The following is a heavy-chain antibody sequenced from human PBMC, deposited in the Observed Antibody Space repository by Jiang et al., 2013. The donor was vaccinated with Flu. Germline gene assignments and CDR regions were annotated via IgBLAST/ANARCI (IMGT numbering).Heavy chain of an antibody. CDR2: IYYSGST. Sequence: LLKPSETLSLTCTVSGGSISSSSYYWGWIRQPPGKGLECIGSIYYSGSTYYNPSLKSRVTISVDTSKSQFSLKLSSVTAADTAVYYCARSPWTTVAGDYWGQGTPGHRLL. CDR3: ARSPWTTVAGDY. V-gene: IGHV4-39*01. D-gene: IGHD4-23*01. CDR1: GGSISSSSYY. J-gene: IGHJ4*02.